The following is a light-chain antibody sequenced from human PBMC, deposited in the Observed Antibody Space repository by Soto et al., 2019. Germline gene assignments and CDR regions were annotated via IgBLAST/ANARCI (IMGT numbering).Light chain of an antibody. CDR3: QQRHNWPIT. Sequence: EIVMTQSPATLSVSPGERATLSCRASQSVYNNLAWYQQKPGQAPRLLIYGASTRATGIPARFSGSGSGTEFTLTISSLQSEDFAVYFCQQRHNWPITFGQGTRLDIK. CDR2: GAS. V-gene: IGKV3-15*01. J-gene: IGKJ5*01. CDR1: QSVYNN.